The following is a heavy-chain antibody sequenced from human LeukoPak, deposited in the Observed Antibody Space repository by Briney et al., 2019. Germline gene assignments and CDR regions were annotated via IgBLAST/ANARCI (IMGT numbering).Heavy chain of an antibody. J-gene: IGHJ4*02. CDR3: SRIYIQDGNCN. CDR1: GYTFIGYY. CDR2: MNPNSGDT. D-gene: IGHD1-7*01. Sequence: ASVKVSCKASGYTFIGYYIHWVRQAPGQGLEWMGWMNPNSGDTNYAQKFQGRVTMTRDTSISTAYMELSRLGSDDTAVYYCSRIYIQDGNCNWGQGTLVTVSS. V-gene: IGHV1-2*02.